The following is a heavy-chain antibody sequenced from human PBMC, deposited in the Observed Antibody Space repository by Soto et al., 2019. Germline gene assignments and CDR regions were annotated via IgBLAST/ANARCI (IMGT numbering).Heavy chain of an antibody. CDR1: GGSLTKYY. CDR3: ASDNNDFWSLYPLAFDY. D-gene: IGHD3-3*01. V-gene: IGHV4-4*07. Sequence: SETLSLTCTVSGGSLTKYYWSWIRQPAGKGLEWIGRISTSGNAVSKASLRSRLTMSVDTSKNQFSLRLTSVTAADTAVYYCASDNNDFWSLYPLAFDYWGQGALVTVSS. J-gene: IGHJ4*02. CDR2: ISTSGNA.